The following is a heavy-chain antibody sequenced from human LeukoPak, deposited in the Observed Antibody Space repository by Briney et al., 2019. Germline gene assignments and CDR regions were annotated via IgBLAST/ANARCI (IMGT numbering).Heavy chain of an antibody. J-gene: IGHJ6*02. Sequence: GGSLSLSCAASGVTVSSKYISWVGQAPGKGLEWVSVIYSGGSTYYADSVRGRFTISRDNSKNTLYLQMNSLRAEDTAVYYCASEDRYTSYYYYGMDVWGQGTTVTVSS. V-gene: IGHV3-53*01. CDR3: ASEDRYTSYYYYGMDV. D-gene: IGHD1-14*01. CDR1: GVTVSSKY. CDR2: IYSGGST.